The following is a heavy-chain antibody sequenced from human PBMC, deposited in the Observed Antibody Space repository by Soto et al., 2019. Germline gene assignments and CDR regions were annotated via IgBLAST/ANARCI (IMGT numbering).Heavy chain of an antibody. Sequence: QVHLQESGPGLVKPSGTLSLTCTVSGGSISSRNWWSWLRQSPTKGLGWIGEIYQSGSTNYNPSLESRVTLSVDKSKNQFSLELTSLTAADTAVYYCAKDRLWGSSDRGAPDDFEVWGQGTMVTVS. CDR3: AKDRLWGSSDRGAPDDFEV. CDR2: IYQSGST. CDR1: GGSISSRNW. D-gene: IGHD6-6*01. J-gene: IGHJ3*01. V-gene: IGHV4-4*02.